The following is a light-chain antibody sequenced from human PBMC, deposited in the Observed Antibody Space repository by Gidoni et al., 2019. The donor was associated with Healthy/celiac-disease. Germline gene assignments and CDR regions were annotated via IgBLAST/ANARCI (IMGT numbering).Light chain of an antibody. CDR3: QQYGSSTLT. J-gene: IGKJ4*01. V-gene: IGKV3D-20*01. CDR2: DAS. Sequence: DIVLTQSPATLSLSPGDRATLCCGASQSVISSYLAWYQQKPGVAPRLLIYDASSRATGIPDRFSGSGSGTDFTLTISRLEPEDFAVYYCQQYGSSTLTFGGGTKVEIK. CDR1: QSVISSY.